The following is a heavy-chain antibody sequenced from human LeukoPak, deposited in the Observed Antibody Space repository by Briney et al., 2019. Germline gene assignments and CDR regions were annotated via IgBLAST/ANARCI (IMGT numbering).Heavy chain of an antibody. CDR3: AKVDRGYDYYYYAMDV. V-gene: IGHV3-23*01. D-gene: IGHD2-15*01. J-gene: IGHJ6*02. Sequence: GGFLRLSCAASGFTFSRYAMSWVRQAPGKGLEWVSVVGGTGSSTYYADSVKGRFIISRDNSKNTLYLEMSSLRAEDTAVYYCAKVDRGYDYYYYAMDVWGQGTTVTVSS. CDR2: VGGTGSST. CDR1: GFTFSRYA.